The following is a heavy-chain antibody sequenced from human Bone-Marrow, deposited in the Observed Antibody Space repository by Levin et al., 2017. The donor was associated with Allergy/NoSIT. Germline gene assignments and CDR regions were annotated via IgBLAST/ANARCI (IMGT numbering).Heavy chain of an antibody. J-gene: IGHJ4*01. V-gene: IGHV2-5*02. CDR3: AHGGPVLAFDY. CDR1: GFSLSTSHLG. CDR2: IYWDDDK. D-gene: IGHD2-15*01. Sequence: SGPTLVKPTQTLTLTCTFSGFSLSTSHLGVGWIRQPPGKALEWLALIYWDDDKRYSPSLKTRLTITQDTSKNQVVLTMTSMDPVDTATYSYAHGGPVLAFDYWGQGTLVAVSS.